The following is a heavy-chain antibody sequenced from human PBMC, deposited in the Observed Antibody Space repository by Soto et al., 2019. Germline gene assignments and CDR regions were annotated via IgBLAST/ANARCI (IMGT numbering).Heavy chain of an antibody. J-gene: IGHJ6*02. V-gene: IGHV3-23*01. CDR3: AKGTTVTPYYYYGMDV. D-gene: IGHD4-17*01. CDR1: GFTFSSYA. Sequence: EVQLLESGGGLVQPGGSQRLSCAASGFTFSSYAMSWVRQAPGKGLEWVSAISGSGGSTYYADSVKGRFTISRDNSKNTLYLQMNSLRAEDTAVYYCAKGTTVTPYYYYGMDVWGQGTTVTVSS. CDR2: ISGSGGST.